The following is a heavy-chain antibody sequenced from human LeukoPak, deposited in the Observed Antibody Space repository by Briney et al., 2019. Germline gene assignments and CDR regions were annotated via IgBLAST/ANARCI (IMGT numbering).Heavy chain of an antibody. CDR2: ISGGGGRT. V-gene: IGHV3-23*01. CDR3: AKDVRDIVVLIDTYMY. CDR1: GFMFNKYG. D-gene: IGHD2-21*01. J-gene: IGHJ4*02. Sequence: GGSLRLSCVASGFMFNKYGMSWVRQSPGKGLEWVSVISGGGGRTYYGDSVKGRFTISRDNSKNTVYLQMNSLRAEDTAVYYCAKDVRDIVVLIDTYMYWGQGTLVTVSS.